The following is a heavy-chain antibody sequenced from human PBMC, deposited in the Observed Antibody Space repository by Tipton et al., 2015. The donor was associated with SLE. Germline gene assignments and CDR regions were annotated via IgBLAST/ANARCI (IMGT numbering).Heavy chain of an antibody. V-gene: IGHV3-30*04. Sequence: SLRLSCAASGFTFSSYAMHWVRQAPGKGLEWVAVISYDGTIKYYADSVKGRFTIFRDNSKNTLYLQMNILRAEDTAVYHCAREREAMVRGVIPYHDAFDIGGQGTMVTVSS. CDR3: AREREAMVRGVIPYHDAFDI. J-gene: IGHJ3*02. CDR2: ISYDGTIK. D-gene: IGHD3-10*01. CDR1: GFTFSSYA.